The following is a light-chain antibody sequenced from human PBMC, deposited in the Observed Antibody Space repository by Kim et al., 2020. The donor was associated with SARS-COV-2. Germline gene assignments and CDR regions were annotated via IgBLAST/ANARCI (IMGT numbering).Light chain of an antibody. Sequence: SVKLTCTRSSGHVSYAIAGHQQQPEKGPRYLMKLNSDGSHSKGDGIPDRFSGSSSGAERYLTISSLQSEDEADYYCQTWGTGIWVFGTGTKVTVL. CDR2: LNSDGSH. CDR1: SGHVSYA. V-gene: IGLV4-69*01. CDR3: QTWGTGIWV. J-gene: IGLJ1*01.